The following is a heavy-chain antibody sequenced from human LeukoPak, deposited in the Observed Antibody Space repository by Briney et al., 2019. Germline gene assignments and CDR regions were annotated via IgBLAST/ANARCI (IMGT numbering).Heavy chain of an antibody. CDR3: ARGLNRNDYGDYGY. Sequence: SGTLSLTRAVSGGSISSSNWWSWVRQPPGKGLEWIGEIYHSGSTNYNPSLKSRVTISVDKSKNQFSLKLSSVTAADTAVYYCARGLNRNDYGDYGYWGQGTLVTVSS. D-gene: IGHD4-17*01. V-gene: IGHV4-4*02. J-gene: IGHJ4*02. CDR1: GGSISSSNW. CDR2: IYHSGST.